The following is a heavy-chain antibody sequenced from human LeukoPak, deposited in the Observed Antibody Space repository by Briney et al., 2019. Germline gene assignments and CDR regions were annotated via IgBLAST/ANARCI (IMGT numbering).Heavy chain of an antibody. CDR2: IYYSGST. CDR3: AIYYGSGGRYYYYYMDV. CDR1: GGSISSGDYY. V-gene: IGHV4-30-4*08. J-gene: IGHJ6*03. Sequence: SQTLSLXCTVSGGSISSGDYYWSWIRQPPEKGLEWIGYIYYSGSTYYNPSLKSRVTISVDTSKNQFSLKLSSVTAADTAVYYCAIYYGSGGRYYYYYMDVWGKGTTVTVSS. D-gene: IGHD3-10*01.